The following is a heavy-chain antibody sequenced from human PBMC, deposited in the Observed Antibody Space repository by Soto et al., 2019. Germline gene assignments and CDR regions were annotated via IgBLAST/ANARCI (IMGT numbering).Heavy chain of an antibody. CDR2: IYSGGST. J-gene: IGHJ5*02. Sequence: PGGSLRLSCAASGFTVSSNYMSWVRQAPGKGLEWVSVIYSGGSTYYADSVKGRFTISRDNSKNTLYLQMNSLKIEDTAVYYCHKYSGPLIMPAALGPGTLVTVS. V-gene: IGHV3-66*01. CDR1: GFTVSSNY. D-gene: IGHD1-26*01. CDR3: HKYSGPLIMPAA.